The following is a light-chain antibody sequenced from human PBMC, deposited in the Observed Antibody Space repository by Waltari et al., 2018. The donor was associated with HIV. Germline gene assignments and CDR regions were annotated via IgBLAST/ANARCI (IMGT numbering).Light chain of an antibody. Sequence: SYVLPQPPSVSVAPGKTARITCGGNTIGRKSVHWYQQKPGKAPVLVLDGDSDRPGESPGRFTVAKSGNAAALTISRVEGGDEADYYCQVWDSRSDHWVVGGGTKLTGL. CDR1: TIGRKS. V-gene: IGLV3-21*03. CDR3: QVWDSRSDHWV. J-gene: IGLJ3*02. CDR2: GDS.